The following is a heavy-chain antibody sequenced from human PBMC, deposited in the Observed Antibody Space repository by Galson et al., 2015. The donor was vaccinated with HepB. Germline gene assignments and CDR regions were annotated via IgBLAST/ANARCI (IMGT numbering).Heavy chain of an antibody. CDR3: ARDAYDYAFDY. V-gene: IGHV4-39*07. CDR2: IYYSGST. D-gene: IGHD5-12*01. J-gene: IGHJ4*02. Sequence: PVSGGSISSSSYYWGWIRQPPGKGLEWIGSIYYSGSTYYNPSLKSRVTISVDTSKNQFSLKLSSVTAADTAVYYCARDAYDYAFDYWGQGTLVTVSS. CDR1: GGSISSSSYY.